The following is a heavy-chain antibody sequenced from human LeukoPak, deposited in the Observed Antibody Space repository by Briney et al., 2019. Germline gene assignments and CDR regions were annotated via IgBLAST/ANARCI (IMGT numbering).Heavy chain of an antibody. CDR3: ARLRMTTSLYYYYYYGMDV. CDR1: GGSISNYY. D-gene: IGHD2-2*01. CDR2: IYHTGST. V-gene: IGHV4-59*08. J-gene: IGHJ6*02. Sequence: SETLSLTCTVSGGSISNYYWTWIRQPPGKGLEWIGYIYHTGSTNYNPSLKSRVTISVDTSKNQFSLKLSSVTAADTAVYYCARLRMTTSLYYYYYYGMDVWGQGTTVTVSS.